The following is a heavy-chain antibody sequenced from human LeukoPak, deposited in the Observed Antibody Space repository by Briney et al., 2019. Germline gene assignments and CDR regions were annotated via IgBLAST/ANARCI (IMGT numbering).Heavy chain of an antibody. CDR2: ISSSSSYI. J-gene: IGHJ3*02. CDR1: GFTFSSYS. V-gene: IGHV3-21*01. D-gene: IGHD3-22*01. Sequence: GGSLRLSCAASGFTFSSYSMNWVRQAPGKGLEWVSSISSSSSYIYYADSVKGRFTISRDNAKNSLYLQMNSLRAEDTAVYYCAKDPHPNYYDSSGPIWGQGTMVTVSS. CDR3: AKDPHPNYYDSSGPI.